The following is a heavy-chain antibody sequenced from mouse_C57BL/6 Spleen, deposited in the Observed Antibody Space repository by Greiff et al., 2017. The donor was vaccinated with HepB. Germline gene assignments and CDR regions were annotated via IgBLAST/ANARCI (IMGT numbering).Heavy chain of an antibody. D-gene: IGHD2-4*01. CDR1: GYTFTSYW. V-gene: IGHV1-72*01. Sequence: QVQLQQPGAELVKPGASVKLSCKASGYTFTSYWMHWVKQRPGRGLEWIGRIDPNSGGTKYNEKFKSKATLTVDKPSSTAYMQLSSLTSEDSAVYYCSRGDYDYDRGDWCAMDYWGQGTSVTVSS. CDR3: SRGDYDYDRGDWCAMDY. J-gene: IGHJ4*01. CDR2: IDPNSGGT.